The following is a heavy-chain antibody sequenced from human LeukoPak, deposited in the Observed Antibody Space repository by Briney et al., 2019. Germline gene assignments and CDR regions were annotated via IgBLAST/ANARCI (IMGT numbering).Heavy chain of an antibody. CDR2: IYTSGST. Sequence: SETLSLTCTVSGGSISSGSYYWSWIRQPAGKGLEWIGRIYTSGSTNYNPSLKSRVTMSVDTSKNQFSLKLSSVTAADTAVYYCAREWGGSPKDWGQGTLVTVSS. J-gene: IGHJ4*02. D-gene: IGHD3-16*01. CDR3: AREWGGSPKD. V-gene: IGHV4-61*02. CDR1: GGSISSGSYY.